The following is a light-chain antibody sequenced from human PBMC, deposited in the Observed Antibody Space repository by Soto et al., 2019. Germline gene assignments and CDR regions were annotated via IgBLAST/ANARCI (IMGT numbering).Light chain of an antibody. CDR2: SNN. J-gene: IGLJ3*02. CDR1: SSNIGSNT. CDR3: AAWDDSLSWV. V-gene: IGLV1-44*01. Sequence: QSVLTQPPSASGTPGQRVTISCSGSSSNIGSNTVNWYQQLPGTAPKHLIFSNNQRPSGVPDRFSGSKSGTSASLAISGLQHDDEADYYCAAWDDSLSWVFGGGTKLTVL.